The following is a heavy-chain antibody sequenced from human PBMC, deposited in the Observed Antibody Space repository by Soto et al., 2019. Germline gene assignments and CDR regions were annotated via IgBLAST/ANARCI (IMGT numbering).Heavy chain of an antibody. D-gene: IGHD2-8*01. Sequence: XETLSLTCAVYGGSFSGYSWSWIRQPPGKGLEWIGEINHSGSTNYNPSLKSRVTISVDTSKNQFSLKLSSVTAADTAVYYCASRKRNCTNGVCYTGYFDYWGQGPLVTVSS. CDR1: GGSFSGYS. J-gene: IGHJ4*02. CDR3: ASRKRNCTNGVCYTGYFDY. V-gene: IGHV4-34*01. CDR2: INHSGST.